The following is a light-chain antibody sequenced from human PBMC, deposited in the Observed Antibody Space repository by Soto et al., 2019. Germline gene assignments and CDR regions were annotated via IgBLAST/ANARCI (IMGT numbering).Light chain of an antibody. J-gene: IGLJ1*01. CDR2: EVS. V-gene: IGLV2-8*01. Sequence: QSVLTQPPSASGSPGQSVTISCTGSRSDVGDYKYVSWYQQYPGKAPKLIIYEVSRRPSGVPDRFSGSKSDNAASLTVSGLQAEDEADYYCCSYAGSSYVFGSGTKVTVL. CDR3: CSYAGSSYV. CDR1: RSDVGDYKY.